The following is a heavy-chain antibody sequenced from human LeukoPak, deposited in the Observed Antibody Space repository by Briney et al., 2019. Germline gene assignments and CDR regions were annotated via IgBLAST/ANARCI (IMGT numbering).Heavy chain of an antibody. CDR2: INSDRSST. Sequence: PGGSLRLSCAASGFIFSSYWMHWVRQAPGKGLVWVSRINSDRSSTSYADSVKGRFTISRDNAKNTLYLQMNSLRAEDTAVYYCARRVVVPAAPYHFDYWGQGTLVTVSS. CDR1: GFIFSSYW. CDR3: ARRVVVPAAPYHFDY. D-gene: IGHD2-2*01. V-gene: IGHV3-74*01. J-gene: IGHJ4*02.